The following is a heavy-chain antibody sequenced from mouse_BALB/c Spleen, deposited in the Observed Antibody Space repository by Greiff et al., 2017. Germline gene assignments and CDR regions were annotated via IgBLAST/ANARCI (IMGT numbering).Heavy chain of an antibody. D-gene: IGHD2-4*01. CDR3: ARHDYDPWFAY. J-gene: IGHJ3*01. CDR1: GFTFSSYA. CDR2: ISSGGSYT. Sequence: DVKLVESGGGLVKPGGSLKLSCAASGFTFSSYAMSWVRQTPEKRLEWVATISSGGSYTYYPDSVKGRFTISRDNAKNTLYLQMSSLRSEDTAMYYCARHDYDPWFAYWGQGTLVTVSA. V-gene: IGHV5-9-3*01.